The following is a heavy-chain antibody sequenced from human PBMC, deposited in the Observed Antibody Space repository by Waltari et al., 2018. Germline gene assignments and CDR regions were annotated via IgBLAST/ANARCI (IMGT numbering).Heavy chain of an antibody. CDR2: ISGSGGST. J-gene: IGHJ4*02. Sequence: EVQLVESGGGLVQPGGSLSLSCPASGFTFSSYAMSWARQAPGKGLEWVSAISGSGGSTYYADSVKGRFTISRDNSKNTLYLQMNSLRAEDTAVYYCANIDYYDSSGYYPFDYWGQGTLVTVSS. CDR1: GFTFSSYA. CDR3: ANIDYYDSSGYYPFDY. D-gene: IGHD3-22*01. V-gene: IGHV3-23*04.